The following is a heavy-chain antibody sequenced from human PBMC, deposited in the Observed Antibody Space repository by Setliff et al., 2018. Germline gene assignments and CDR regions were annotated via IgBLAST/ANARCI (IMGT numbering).Heavy chain of an antibody. J-gene: IGHJ6*03. CDR3: AREGVDTRSSTDYRYYMDV. D-gene: IGHD5-18*01. CDR1: GGTFSSYG. Sequence: SVKVSCKASGGTFSSYGISWVRQAPGQGLEWMGGTTPIFGTTNYAQKFQGRVTIITDESTSTAYMELSSLTSADTAVYYCAREGVDTRSSTDYRYYMDVWGKGTTGTVS. V-gene: IGHV1-69*05. CDR2: TTPIFGTT.